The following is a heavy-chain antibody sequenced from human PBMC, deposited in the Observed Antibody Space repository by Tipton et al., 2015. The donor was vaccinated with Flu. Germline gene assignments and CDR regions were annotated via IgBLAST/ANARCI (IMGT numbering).Heavy chain of an antibody. CDR3: TRGFIRLCDY. CDR1: GFTFSSYE. D-gene: IGHD3-16*01. J-gene: IGHJ4*02. CDR2: ISPSGGTK. Sequence: GSLRLSCAVSGFTFSSYEMNWVRQAPGKGLEWVSYISPSGGTKYYADTVKGRFTISRDNAKSSLSLQMNSLRAEDTAVYYCTRGFIRLCDYWGQGTLVTVSS. V-gene: IGHV3-48*03.